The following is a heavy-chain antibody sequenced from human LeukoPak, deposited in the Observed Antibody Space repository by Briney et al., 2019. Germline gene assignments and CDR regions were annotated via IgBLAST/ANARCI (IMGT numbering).Heavy chain of an antibody. D-gene: IGHD1-26*01. CDR3: ARRRSGSYYVGHWFDP. Sequence: SETLSLTCTVSGGSISSSSYYWGWIRQPPGKGLEWIGSIYYSGSTYYNPSLKSRVTISVDTSKNQFSLKLSSVTAADTAVYYCARRRSGSYYVGHWFDPWGQGTLVTVSS. CDR2: IYYSGST. J-gene: IGHJ5*02. V-gene: IGHV4-39*01. CDR1: GGSISSSSYY.